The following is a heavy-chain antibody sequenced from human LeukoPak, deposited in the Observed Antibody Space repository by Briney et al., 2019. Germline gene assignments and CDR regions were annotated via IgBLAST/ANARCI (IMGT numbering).Heavy chain of an antibody. CDR3: AKYERRGFDP. CDR2: MNPNDDT. V-gene: IGHV1-8*01. J-gene: IGHJ5*02. CDR1: GTRDD. D-gene: IGHD2-8*01. Sequence: ASVKVSCKTSGTRDDINWVRQAAGQGLEWVGWMNPNDDTGSAQKFQGRVTFTRNTSLRTVYMELRSLTFEDTAVYYCAKYERRGFDPWGQGTLVTVSS.